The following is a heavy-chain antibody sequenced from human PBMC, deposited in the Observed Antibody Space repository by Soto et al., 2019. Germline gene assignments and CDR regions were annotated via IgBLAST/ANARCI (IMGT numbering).Heavy chain of an antibody. CDR3: ALGDSFFDY. J-gene: IGHJ4*02. Sequence: KSSETLSLTXTVSGGSISSYSWSWIRQPPGKGLEWIGYMYYSGSTNYNPSLQSRITISVDTSKNQFSLKLTSVTAADTAVYYCALGDSFFDYWGQGTLVTVSS. CDR1: GGSISSYS. CDR2: MYYSGST. D-gene: IGHD2-21*02. V-gene: IGHV4-59*01.